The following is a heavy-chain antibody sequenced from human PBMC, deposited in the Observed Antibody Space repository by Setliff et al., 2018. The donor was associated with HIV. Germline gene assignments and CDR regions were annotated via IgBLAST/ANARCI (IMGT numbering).Heavy chain of an antibody. V-gene: IGHV3-48*04. Sequence: GGSLRLSCAASGFTFSTYGLNWVRQAPGKGLEWISYINNDSGTIYYADPVKGRFTISRDNAKNSLYLQMNSLRAEDTAVYYCARAGTSEFGEFDYWGQGTLVTVSS. CDR2: INNDSGTI. CDR3: ARAGTSEFGEFDY. CDR1: GFTFSTYG. D-gene: IGHD3-10*01. J-gene: IGHJ4*02.